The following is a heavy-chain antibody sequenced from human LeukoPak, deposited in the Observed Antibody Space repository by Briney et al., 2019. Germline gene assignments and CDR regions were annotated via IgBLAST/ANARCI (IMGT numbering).Heavy chain of an antibody. V-gene: IGHV1-18*01. Sequence: ASVKVSCKASGYTSSSYGISWVRQAPGQGLEWMGWISAYNGNTNYAQQLQGRVTMTTDTSTSTAYMEVRSLRSDDTAVYYCARAQPYDFWSGYYHLDVWGQGTTVTVSS. J-gene: IGHJ6*02. CDR1: GYTSSSYG. D-gene: IGHD3-3*01. CDR3: ARAQPYDFWSGYYHLDV. CDR2: ISAYNGNT.